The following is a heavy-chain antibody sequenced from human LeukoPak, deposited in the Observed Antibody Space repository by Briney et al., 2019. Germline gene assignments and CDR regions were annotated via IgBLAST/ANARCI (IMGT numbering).Heavy chain of an antibody. J-gene: IGHJ4*02. CDR1: GYTFTSYA. D-gene: IGHD6-13*01. V-gene: IGHV1-2*02. CDR3: ARSRSIAAADPNDY. Sequence: ASVKVSCKASGYTFTSYAMHWVRQAPGQGLEWMGWITPSGGTNYPQKFQGRVAITRDTSITTAYMDLSRLTSDDTAVYYCARSRSIAAADPNDYWGQGTLVTVSS. CDR2: ITPSGGT.